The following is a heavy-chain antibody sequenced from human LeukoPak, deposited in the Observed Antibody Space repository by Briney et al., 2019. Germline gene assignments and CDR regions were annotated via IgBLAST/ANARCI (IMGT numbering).Heavy chain of an antibody. J-gene: IGHJ6*03. Sequence: SETLSLTCTVSGGSISSGDYYWSWIRQPPGKCLEWIGYIYFSGSTFYNPSLKSRVTISADTSRNQFSLRLSSVTAADTAVYYCARVGYCSSPSCYYYYSYMDVWGTGTTVTVSS. CDR1: GGSISSGDYY. D-gene: IGHD2-2*03. V-gene: IGHV4-30-4*08. CDR2: IYFSGST. CDR3: ARVGYCSSPSCYYYYSYMDV.